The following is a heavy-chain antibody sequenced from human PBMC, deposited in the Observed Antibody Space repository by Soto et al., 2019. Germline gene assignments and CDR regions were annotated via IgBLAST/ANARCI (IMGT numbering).Heavy chain of an antibody. J-gene: IGHJ4*02. V-gene: IGHV4-4*02. Sequence: PXETLSLTCAVSGGSMSSSNWWSWVRQPPGKGLEWIGEIYHSGSTNYNPSLKSRVTISVDKSKNQFSLKLSSVTAADTAVYYCASNSHYDSSGYFVGDPQKRYFDSWGQGTLVTVSS. CDR2: IYHSGST. CDR3: ASNSHYDSSGYFVGDPQKRYFDS. CDR1: GGSMSSSNW. D-gene: IGHD3-22*01.